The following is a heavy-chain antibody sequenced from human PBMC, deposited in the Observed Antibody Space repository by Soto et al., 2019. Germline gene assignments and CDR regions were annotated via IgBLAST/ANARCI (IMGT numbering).Heavy chain of an antibody. CDR3: SKDATSFNGVWYTSAM. V-gene: IGHV3-23*01. J-gene: IGHJ3*02. CDR1: GFTFSDFA. Sequence: EVHLLESGGGLVQPGGSLRLSCAASGFTFSDFAMSWVRQTPGKGLQWVSGVGGSDDDKHYADSVRGRFIVSRDNSKNTLYLQFNSLRSVETAIYSFSKDATSFNGVWYTSAMWGQG. CDR2: VGGSDDDK. D-gene: IGHD2-8*01.